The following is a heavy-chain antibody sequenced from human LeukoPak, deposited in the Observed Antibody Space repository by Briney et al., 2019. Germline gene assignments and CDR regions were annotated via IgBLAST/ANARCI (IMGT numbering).Heavy chain of an antibody. J-gene: IGHJ5*02. CDR3: ARDRAAAGTVAVAGTQWFDP. Sequence: KPSETLSLTCAVYGASFSGYYWSWIRQPPGKGLEWIGEISHSGDTNYNPSLKSRLTISGDTSKNQFSLELSSVTAADTAVYYCARDRAAAGTVAVAGTQWFDPWGQGTLVTVSS. CDR1: GASFSGYY. D-gene: IGHD6-19*01. V-gene: IGHV4-34*01. CDR2: ISHSGDT.